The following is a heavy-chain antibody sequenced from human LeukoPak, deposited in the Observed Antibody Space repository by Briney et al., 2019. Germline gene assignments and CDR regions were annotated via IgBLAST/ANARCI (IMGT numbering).Heavy chain of an antibody. CDR1: GFTFKIHC. CDR3: ARDVSYDYDKSGYSSWFDP. CDR2: ICDDGTVT. D-gene: IGHD3-22*01. Sequence: WGTLSLSCAASGFTFKIHCWHWVRQGPGKGPEWVSHICDDGTVTYADSLKSRFTISRDNSKNMVYLQMSSLRAEDTAVYYCARDVSYDYDKSGYSSWFDPWGQGTLVTVSA. V-gene: IGHV3-74*01. J-gene: IGHJ5*02.